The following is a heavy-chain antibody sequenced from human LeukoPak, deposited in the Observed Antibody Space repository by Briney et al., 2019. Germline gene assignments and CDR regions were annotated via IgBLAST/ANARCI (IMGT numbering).Heavy chain of an antibody. V-gene: IGHV4-59*01. Sequence: SETLSLTCTVSGGSSSSYYWSWIRQPPGKGLEWIGYIYYSGSTNYNPSLKSRVTISVDTSKNQFSLKLSSVTAADTAVYYCAGHHCSNGVCFYGMDVWGQGTTVTVSS. CDR2: IYYSGST. CDR3: AGHHCSNGVCFYGMDV. D-gene: IGHD2-8*01. CDR1: GGSSSSYY. J-gene: IGHJ6*02.